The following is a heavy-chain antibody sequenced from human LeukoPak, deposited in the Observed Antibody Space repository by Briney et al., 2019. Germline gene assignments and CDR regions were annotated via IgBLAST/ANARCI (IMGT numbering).Heavy chain of an antibody. CDR3: ARDRVRIAARPSRRNNWFDP. V-gene: IGHV1-69*06. D-gene: IGHD6-6*01. Sequence: ASVKVSCKASGYTFTSYGISRVRQAPGQGLEWMGGIIPIFGTANYAQKFQGRVTITADKSTSTAYMGLSSLRSEDTAVYYCARDRVRIAARPSRRNNWFDPWGQGTLVTVSS. CDR2: IIPIFGTA. J-gene: IGHJ5*02. CDR1: GYTFTSYG.